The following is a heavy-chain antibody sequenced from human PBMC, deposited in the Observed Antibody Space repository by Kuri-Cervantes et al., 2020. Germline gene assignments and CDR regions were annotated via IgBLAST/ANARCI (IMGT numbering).Heavy chain of an antibody. CDR1: GFTFSSYS. D-gene: IGHD6-13*01. CDR3: AKDSLPRIAAAGTDGMDV. J-gene: IGHJ6*02. V-gene: IGHV3-21*04. Sequence: GGSLRLSCAASGFTFSSYSMNWVRQAPGKGLEWVSSISSSSSYIYYADSVKGRFTISRDNAKNSLYLQTNSLRAEDTAVYYCAKDSLPRIAAAGTDGMDVWGQGTTVTGSS. CDR2: ISSSSSYI.